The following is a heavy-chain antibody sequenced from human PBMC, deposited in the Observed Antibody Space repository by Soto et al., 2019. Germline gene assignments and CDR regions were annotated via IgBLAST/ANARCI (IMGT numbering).Heavy chain of an antibody. CDR2: IYYSGST. CDR3: ARDLTRSGYPFDY. CDR1: GGSVSSGSYY. V-gene: IGHV4-61*01. Sequence: SETLSLTCTVSGGSVSSGSYYWSWIRQPPGKGLEWIGYIYYSGSTNYNPSLKSRVTISVDTSKNQFSLKLSSVTAADTAVYYCARDLTRSGYPFDYWGQGTLVTVSS. D-gene: IGHD3-22*01. J-gene: IGHJ4*02.